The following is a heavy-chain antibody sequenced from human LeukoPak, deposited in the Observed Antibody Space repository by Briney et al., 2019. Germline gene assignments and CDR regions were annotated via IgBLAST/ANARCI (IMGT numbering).Heavy chain of an antibody. CDR2: IIPIFGTA. J-gene: IGHJ4*02. D-gene: IGHD3-10*01. V-gene: IGHV1-69*06. Sequence: ASVKVPFKASGVTFNSYAISWVRQAPGQGLEWMGGIIPIFGTANYAQEFQGRVTITAAKSTSTAYMELSSLRSEDTAVYYCASDHYYGSGSRGLEVDYWGQGTLVTVSS. CDR3: ASDHYYGSGSRGLEVDY. CDR1: GVTFNSYA.